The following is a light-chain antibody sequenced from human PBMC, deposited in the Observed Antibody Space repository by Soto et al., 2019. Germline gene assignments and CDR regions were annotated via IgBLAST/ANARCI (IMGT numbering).Light chain of an antibody. CDR2: SNN. Sequence: QSVLTQPPSASGTPGQRVTISCSGSSSNIGSNTVNWYQQLPGTAPKLLIFSNNHRPSGVPDRVSGSKSGTSASLAISGLQAEDEADYYCAAWDDSLNGDVVFGGGTKLTVL. CDR3: AAWDDSLNGDVV. V-gene: IGLV1-44*01. J-gene: IGLJ2*01. CDR1: SSNIGSNT.